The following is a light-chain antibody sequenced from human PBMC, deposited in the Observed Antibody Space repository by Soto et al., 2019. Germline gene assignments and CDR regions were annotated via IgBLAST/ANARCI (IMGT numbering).Light chain of an antibody. V-gene: IGLV2-14*01. CDR1: SSDVGGYNY. Sequence: QSALTRPASVSGSPGQSITISCTGTSSDVGGYNYVSWYQQHPGKAPKLMIYDVSNRPSGVSNRFSGSKSGNTASLTISGLQAEDEADYYCSSYTSSSPLFGGGTKVTVL. J-gene: IGLJ2*01. CDR2: DVS. CDR3: SSYTSSSPL.